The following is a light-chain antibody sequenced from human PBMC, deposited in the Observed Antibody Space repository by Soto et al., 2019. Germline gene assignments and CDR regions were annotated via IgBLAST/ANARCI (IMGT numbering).Light chain of an antibody. CDR2: GAS. CDR1: QSVSSSY. J-gene: IGKJ2*01. CDR3: HQYCNSLYT. Sequence: EIVLTQSPGTLSLSPGERATLSCRSSQSVSSSYLAWYQQKSGQAPRLLIYGASSRDTGSPDRFSGSGSGTEFTVTMSRLEHEELAVHYCHQYCNSLYTFGQGNKLQIK. V-gene: IGKV3-20*01.